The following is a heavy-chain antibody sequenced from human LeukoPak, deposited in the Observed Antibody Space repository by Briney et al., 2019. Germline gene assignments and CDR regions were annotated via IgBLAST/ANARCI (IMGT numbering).Heavy chain of an antibody. CDR3: ASTIWFGELFYFDP. V-gene: IGHV4-39*01. Sequence: PSETLSLTCTVSGGSISSSSYYWGWIRQPPGKGLEWIGSIYYSGSTYCNPSLKSRVTISVDTSKNQFSLKLSSVTAADTAVYYCASTIWFGELFYFDPWGQGTLVTVSS. D-gene: IGHD3-10*01. J-gene: IGHJ5*02. CDR2: IYYSGST. CDR1: GGSISSSSYY.